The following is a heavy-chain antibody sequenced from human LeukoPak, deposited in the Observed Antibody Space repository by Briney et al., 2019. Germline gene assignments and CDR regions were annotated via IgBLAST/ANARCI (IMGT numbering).Heavy chain of an antibody. J-gene: IGHJ4*02. CDR2: IYYGGST. D-gene: IGHD3-10*01. CDR1: GGSISSYY. Sequence: SETLSLTCTVSGGSISSYYWSWIRQPPGKGLEWIGYIYYGGSTNYNPSLKSRVTISVDTSKNQFSLKLSSVTAADTAVYYCARHFLWFGELMAFDYWGQGTLVTVSS. CDR3: ARHFLWFGELMAFDY. V-gene: IGHV4-59*08.